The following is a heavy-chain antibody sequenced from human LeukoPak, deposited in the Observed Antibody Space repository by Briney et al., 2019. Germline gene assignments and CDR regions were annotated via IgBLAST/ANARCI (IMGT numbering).Heavy chain of an antibody. CDR2: IIPIFGTA. J-gene: IGHJ4*02. CDR3: ARAGPYSSSWYTSYFDY. Sequence: GASVKVCCKAAGCTFSIYAISWGRQAPGQGLEWMGGIIPIFGTANYAQKFQVRGTITADKATSTAYMELSSLRSEDTAVYYCARAGPYSSSWYTSYFDYWGQGTLVTASS. CDR1: GCTFSIYA. V-gene: IGHV1-69*06. D-gene: IGHD6-13*01.